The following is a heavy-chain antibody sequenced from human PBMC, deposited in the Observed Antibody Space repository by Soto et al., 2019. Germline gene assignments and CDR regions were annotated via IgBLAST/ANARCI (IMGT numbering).Heavy chain of an antibody. CDR3: ARVRGSSGPYDAFDI. D-gene: IGHD6-19*01. CDR2: INPSGGST. CDR1: GYTFTSYY. V-gene: IGHV1-46*01. Sequence: GASVKVSCKASGYTFTSYYMHWVRQAPGQGLEWMGIINPSGGSTSYAQKFQGRVTMTRDTSTSTVYMELSSLRSEDTAVYYCARVRGSSGPYDAFDIWGQGTMVTVSS. J-gene: IGHJ3*02.